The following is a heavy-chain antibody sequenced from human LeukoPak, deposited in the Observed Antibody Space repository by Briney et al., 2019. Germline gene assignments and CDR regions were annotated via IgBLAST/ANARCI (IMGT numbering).Heavy chain of an antibody. CDR1: GSTFDDYG. CDR2: INWNGGSS. V-gene: IGHV3-20*04. Sequence: GGSLRLSCAASGSTFDDYGMSWVRQAPGKGLEWVSLINWNGGSSGYADSVKGRFTISRDNAKNSLYLQMNSLRAEDTALYYCARMWAVVDPFLDLWGQGTLVTVSS. CDR3: ARMWAVVDPFLDL. J-gene: IGHJ4*02. D-gene: IGHD3-22*01.